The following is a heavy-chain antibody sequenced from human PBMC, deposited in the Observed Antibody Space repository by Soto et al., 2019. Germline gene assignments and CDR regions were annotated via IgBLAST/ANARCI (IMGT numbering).Heavy chain of an antibody. Sequence: SETLSLTCTVSGGSISSSSDYWGWIRQPPGKGLEWIGSIHYSGSTYYNPSLKSRVTISVATSKTQFFLELTSVTAADPAVYYGAKTSSGDRWRDWYFDLWGRATLVTVSS. D-gene: IGHD4-17*01. V-gene: IGHV4-39*01. J-gene: IGHJ2*01. CDR2: IHYSGST. CDR1: GGSISSSSDY. CDR3: AKTSSGDRWRDWYFDL.